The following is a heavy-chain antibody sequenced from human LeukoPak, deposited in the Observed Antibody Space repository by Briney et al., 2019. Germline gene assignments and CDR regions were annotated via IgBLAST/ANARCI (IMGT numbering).Heavy chain of an antibody. J-gene: IGHJ4*02. Sequence: PSQTLSLTCTVSGGPISSGSYYWSWIRQPAGKGLEWIGRIYTSGSTNYNPSLKSRVTISVDTSKNQFSLKLRSVTAADTAVYYCARVTGYTIEDYFDYWGQGTLVTVSS. CDR2: IYTSGST. D-gene: IGHD3-9*01. V-gene: IGHV4-61*02. CDR1: GGPISSGSYY. CDR3: ARVTGYTIEDYFDY.